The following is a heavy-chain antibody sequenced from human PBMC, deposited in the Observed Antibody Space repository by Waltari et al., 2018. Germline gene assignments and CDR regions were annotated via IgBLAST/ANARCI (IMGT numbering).Heavy chain of an antibody. V-gene: IGHV4-31*01. CDR2: RYYSGCT. CDR3: ARDRPDYGMDV. Sequence: QVQLQESGPGLVKPSQTLSLTCTVSGGSISSGGYSWSWIRQHPGKGLEWIGYRYYSGCTYSNPSLKSLVTISVDTSKNQFALKLSSGTAADTAVYYFARDRPDYGMDVWGQGTTVTVSS. J-gene: IGHJ6*02. CDR1: GGSISSGGYS.